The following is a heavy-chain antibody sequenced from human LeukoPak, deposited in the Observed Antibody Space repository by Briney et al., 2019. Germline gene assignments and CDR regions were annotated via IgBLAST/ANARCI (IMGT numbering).Heavy chain of an antibody. J-gene: IGHJ4*02. D-gene: IGHD1-26*01. Sequence: PSQTLSLTCAVTGGSISSGGYYWSWIRQPPGKGLEWIGEINHSGSTNYNPSLKSRVTISVDTSKNQFSLKLSSVTAADTAVYYCARETRVGAPNYDYWGQGTLVTVSS. CDR2: INHSGST. CDR3: ARETRVGAPNYDY. V-gene: IGHV4-30-2*01. CDR1: GGSISSGGYY.